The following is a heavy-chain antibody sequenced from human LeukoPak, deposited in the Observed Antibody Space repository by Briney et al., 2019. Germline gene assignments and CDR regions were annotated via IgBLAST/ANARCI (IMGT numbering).Heavy chain of an antibody. CDR3: GRYFRCNWDY. D-gene: IGHD1-1*01. CDR1: GGSISSYY. CDR2: IFYSGST. V-gene: IGHV4-59*01. J-gene: IGHJ4*02. Sequence: PSETLSLTCTVSGGSISSYYWSWIRQPPGKTLEWIGYIFYSGSTNYNPSLKSRVTISVDMSKNPFSLKLSSMTAADTSVYYCGRYFRCNWDYWGQGNL.